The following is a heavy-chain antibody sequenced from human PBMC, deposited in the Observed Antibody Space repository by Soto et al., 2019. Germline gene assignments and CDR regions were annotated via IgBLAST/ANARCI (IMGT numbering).Heavy chain of an antibody. J-gene: IGHJ5*02. Sequence: QVPLVQSGAEVKKPGASVKVSCKASGYTFTSYAMHWVRQAPGQRLEWMGWINAGNGNTKYSQKFQGRVTITRDTSASTAYMELSSLRSEDTAVYYCARDKGVSSSSSVWFDPWGQGTLVTVSS. CDR2: INAGNGNT. V-gene: IGHV1-3*01. D-gene: IGHD6-6*01. CDR1: GYTFTSYA. CDR3: ARDKGVSSSSSVWFDP.